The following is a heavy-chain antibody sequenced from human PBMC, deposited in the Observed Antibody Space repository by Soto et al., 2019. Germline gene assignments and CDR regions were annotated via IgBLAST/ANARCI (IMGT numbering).Heavy chain of an antibody. J-gene: IGHJ5*02. V-gene: IGHV4-59*01. D-gene: IGHD3-16*02. CDR2: IYYSGST. Sequence: QVQLQESGPGLVKPSETLSLTCTVSGGSISSYYWSWIRQPPGKGLEWIGYIYYSGSTNYNPSLKSRVTISVDTSKNQFSLKLSSVTAADTAVYYCARAWYYDYVWGSYRTFGWFDPWGQGTLVTVSS. CDR3: ARAWYYDYVWGSYRTFGWFDP. CDR1: GGSISSYY.